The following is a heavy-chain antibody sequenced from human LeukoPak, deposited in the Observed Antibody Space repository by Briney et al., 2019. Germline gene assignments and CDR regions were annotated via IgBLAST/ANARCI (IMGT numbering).Heavy chain of an antibody. CDR2: IYYSGST. J-gene: IGHJ6*02. D-gene: IGHD3-10*01. CDR1: GGSISSGDYY. CDR3: ARSGSYIAMYYYYAMDV. Sequence: PSETLSLTCTVSGGSISSGDYYWSWIRQPPGRGLEWIGYIYYSGSTYYNPSLKSRVTISVDPSKNQFSLNLSSVTAADTAVYYCARSGSYIAMYYYYAMDVWGQGTTVTVSS. V-gene: IGHV4-30-4*08.